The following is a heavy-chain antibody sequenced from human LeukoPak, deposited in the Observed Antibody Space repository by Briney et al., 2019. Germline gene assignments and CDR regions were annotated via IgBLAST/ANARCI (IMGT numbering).Heavy chain of an antibody. CDR1: GFTFSSYG. V-gene: IGHV3-33*06. J-gene: IGHJ4*02. Sequence: PGRSLRLSCAASGFTFSSYGMHWVRQAPGKGLEWVAVIWYDGSNEYYADSVKGRFTISRDNSKNTLYLQMNSLRAEDTAVYYCAKDRRDGYPPCLDYWGQGTLVTVSS. CDR2: IWYDGSNE. D-gene: IGHD5-24*01. CDR3: AKDRRDGYPPCLDY.